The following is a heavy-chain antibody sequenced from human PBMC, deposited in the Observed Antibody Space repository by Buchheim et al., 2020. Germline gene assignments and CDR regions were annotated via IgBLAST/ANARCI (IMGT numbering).Heavy chain of an antibody. J-gene: IGHJ4*02. D-gene: IGHD3-22*01. CDR1: GFTFSSYG. CDR2: ISYDGSNK. V-gene: IGHV3-30*18. CDR3: AKSYDSSGYNFQY. Sequence: QVQLVESGGGVVQPGRSLRLSCAASGFTFSSYGMHWVRQAPGKGLEWVAVISYDGSNKYYADSVKGRFTISRDNSKNTLFLQMNSLRDEDTAVYYCAKSYDSSGYNFQYWGQGT.